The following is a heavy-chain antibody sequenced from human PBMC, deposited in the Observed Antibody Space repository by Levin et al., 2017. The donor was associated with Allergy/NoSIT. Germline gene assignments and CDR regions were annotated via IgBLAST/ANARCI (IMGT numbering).Heavy chain of an antibody. CDR3: ARGEEVGATNFDY. J-gene: IGHJ4*02. D-gene: IGHD1-26*01. CDR2: INHSGST. Sequence: PSETLSLTCAVYGGSFSGYYWSWIRQPPGKGLEWIGEINHSGSTNYNPSLKSRVTISVDTSKNQFSLKLSSVTAADTAVYYCARGEEVGATNFDYWGQGTLVTVSS. V-gene: IGHV4-34*01. CDR1: GGSFSGYY.